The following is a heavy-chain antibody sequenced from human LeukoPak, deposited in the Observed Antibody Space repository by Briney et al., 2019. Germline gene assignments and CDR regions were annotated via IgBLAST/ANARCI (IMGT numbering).Heavy chain of an antibody. V-gene: IGHV4-38-2*02. J-gene: IGHJ2*01. CDR1: GYSISSGYY. CDR3: ARRGGNRVRLFDL. CDR2: IYHSGST. Sequence: SETLSLTCTVSGYSISSGYYWGWIRQPPGKGLEWIGSIYHSGSTYYNPSLKSRVTISVDTSKNQFSLKLSSVTAADTAVYYCARRGGNRVRLFDLWGRGTLVIVSS. D-gene: IGHD5-12*01.